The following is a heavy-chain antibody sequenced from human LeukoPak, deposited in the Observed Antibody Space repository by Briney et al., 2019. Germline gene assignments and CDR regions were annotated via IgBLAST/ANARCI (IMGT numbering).Heavy chain of an antibody. V-gene: IGHV3-30*18. J-gene: IGHJ4*02. Sequence: GGSLRLSCAASGFTFSSYGMHWVRQAPGKGLEWVAVISYDGSNKYYADSVKGRFTISRDNSKNTLYLQMNSLRAEDTAVYYCAKARVLLVWYYFDYWGQGTLVTVSS. CDR2: ISYDGSNK. CDR1: GFTFSSYG. CDR3: AKARVLLVWYYFDY. D-gene: IGHD3-3*01.